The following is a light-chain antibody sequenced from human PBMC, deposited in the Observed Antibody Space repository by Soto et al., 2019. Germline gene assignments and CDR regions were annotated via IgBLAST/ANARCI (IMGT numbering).Light chain of an antibody. CDR2: GAS. V-gene: IGKV3-20*01. CDR1: QSVGSY. J-gene: IGKJ5*01. Sequence: IVLTQSPGTLSLSPGERATVSCRASQSVGSYLAWYQQKPGQAPRRLIFGASSRVIGVPSRFSGSWSGTDFTLTISRLQPEDFAVYYCQQYNTSPTTFGQGARLDIK. CDR3: QQYNTSPTT.